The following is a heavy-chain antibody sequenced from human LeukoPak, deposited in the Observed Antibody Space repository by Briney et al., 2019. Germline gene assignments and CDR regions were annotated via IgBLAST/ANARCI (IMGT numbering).Heavy chain of an antibody. CDR3: ARDSVYRIGWSQGEPHDI. Sequence: ASVKVSCKASGYTFTSFGITWVRQAPGQGLEWMGWISPYNGGTNYAENLQGRVTMTTDISTSTAYMELRSLRSDDTSLHFCARDSVYRIGWSQGEPHDIWGQGTMVTVSS. CDR1: GYTFTSFG. CDR2: ISPYNGGT. D-gene: IGHD6-19*01. V-gene: IGHV1-18*01. J-gene: IGHJ3*02.